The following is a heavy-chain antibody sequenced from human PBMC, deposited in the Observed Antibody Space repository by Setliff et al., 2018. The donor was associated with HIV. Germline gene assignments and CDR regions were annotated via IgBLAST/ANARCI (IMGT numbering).Heavy chain of an antibody. CDR1: GFTFSNAW. CDR3: ITSFLLGL. CDR2: IKSKNDGGTT. J-gene: IGHJ4*02. Sequence: GGSLRLSCAVSGFTFSNAWMSWVRQAPGKGLEWVGRIKSKNDGGTTDYGAPVKGRFIISRDDSKNTLFLQMNTLKTEDTAVYYCITSFLLGLWGQGSLVTVSS. V-gene: IGHV3-15*01.